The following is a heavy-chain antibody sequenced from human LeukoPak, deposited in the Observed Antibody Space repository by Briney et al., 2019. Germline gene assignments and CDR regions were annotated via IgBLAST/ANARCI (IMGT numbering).Heavy chain of an antibody. CDR1: GYSFTSYW. J-gene: IGHJ5*02. CDR2: IYPGDSDT. CDR3: ARQGEAAAGTAWFDP. V-gene: IGHV5-51*01. D-gene: IGHD6-13*01. Sequence: GESLQISCKGSGYSFTSYWISWVRQMPGKGLEWMGIIYPGDSDTRYSPSFQGQVTISADKSISTAYLQWSSLKASDTAMYYCARQGEAAAGTAWFDPWGQGTLVTVSS.